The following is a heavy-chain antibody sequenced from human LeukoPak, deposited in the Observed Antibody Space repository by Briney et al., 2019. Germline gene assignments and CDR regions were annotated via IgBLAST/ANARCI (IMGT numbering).Heavy chain of an antibody. V-gene: IGHV3-48*03. CDR1: GFTFSSRE. Sequence: GGSLRLSCAASGFTFSSREMNWVRQAPGKGLEWVSFITSDGSTIFYADSVKGRFTISRDNAKNSLSLQMNSLRAEDTAVYYCARSTTTSLFDYWGQGTLVAVSS. CDR2: ITSDGSTI. CDR3: ARSTTTSLFDY. D-gene: IGHD1-1*01. J-gene: IGHJ4*02.